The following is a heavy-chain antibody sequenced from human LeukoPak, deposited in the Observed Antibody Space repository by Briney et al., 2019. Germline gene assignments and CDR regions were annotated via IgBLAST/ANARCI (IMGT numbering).Heavy chain of an antibody. J-gene: IGHJ4*02. CDR2: ITDSGGNT. CDR3: ANQPSLSSITDY. D-gene: IGHD1-14*01. CDR1: GFTFSTYA. V-gene: IGHV3-23*01. Sequence: GGSLRLSCAASGFTFSTYAMSWVRQAPGKGLEWVSVITDSGGNTYYADSVRGRFTISRDNSKNTLYLQMNSLRAEDTAVYYCANQPSLSSITDYWGQGTLVTVSS.